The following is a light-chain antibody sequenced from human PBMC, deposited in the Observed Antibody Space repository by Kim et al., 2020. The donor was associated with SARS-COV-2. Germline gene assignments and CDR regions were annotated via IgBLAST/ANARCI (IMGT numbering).Light chain of an antibody. CDR2: DAS. Sequence: ISPMKRAILPCRASQCVSSNLALSQQSPAEAPRLLIYDASIRATGIPVRFSGSGSGTVFSLTISSLHSEDFAIYYCQQYNNWRVTLGQ. CDR1: QCVSSN. J-gene: IGKJ2*01. CDR3: QQYNNWRVT. V-gene: IGKV3-15*01.